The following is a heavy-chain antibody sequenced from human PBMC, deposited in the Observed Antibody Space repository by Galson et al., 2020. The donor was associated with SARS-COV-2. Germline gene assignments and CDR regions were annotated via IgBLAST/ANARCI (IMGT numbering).Heavy chain of an antibody. D-gene: IGHD3-22*01. CDR3: ASVEYYYDSSGYPQRTYGMDV. CDR1: GGSFSGYY. CDR2: INHSGST. J-gene: IGHJ6*02. Sequence: SQTLSLTCAVHGGSFSGYYWSWIRQPPGKGLEWIGEINHSGSTNYNPSLKSRVTISVDTSKNQFSLKLSSVTAADTAVYYCASVEYYYDSSGYPQRTYGMDVWGQGTTVTVSS. V-gene: IGHV4-34*01.